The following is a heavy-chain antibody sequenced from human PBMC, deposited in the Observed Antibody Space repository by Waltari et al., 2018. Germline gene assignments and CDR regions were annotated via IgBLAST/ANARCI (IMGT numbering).Heavy chain of an antibody. CDR3: AREGPSGSWLDY. D-gene: IGHD6-13*01. J-gene: IGHJ4*02. CDR2: IYSGDST. V-gene: IGHV3-53*01. Sequence: EVQLVESGGGLIQPGGSLRLSCAVSGFFVSPNYLSWFRQAPGKGLEDVAVIYSGDSTYYVDSVKGRFTFSRDNSKNTVYLQMNSLRAEDTAVYYCAREGPSGSWLDYWGQGTLVTVSS. CDR1: GFFVSPNY.